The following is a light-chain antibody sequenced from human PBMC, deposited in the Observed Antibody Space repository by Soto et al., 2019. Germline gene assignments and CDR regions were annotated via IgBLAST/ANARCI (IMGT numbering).Light chain of an antibody. V-gene: IGKV2-28*01. CDR1: QSLPHSNGYNY. Sequence: DIVMTQSPLSLPVTPGEPASISCRSSQSLPHSNGYNYLDWYLQKPGQSPQLLIYLGSYRASGVPDRFSGSGSGTDFTLKISRVEPEDVGVYYCMQTLQSWTFGQGTKVEIK. CDR2: LGS. CDR3: MQTLQSWT. J-gene: IGKJ1*01.